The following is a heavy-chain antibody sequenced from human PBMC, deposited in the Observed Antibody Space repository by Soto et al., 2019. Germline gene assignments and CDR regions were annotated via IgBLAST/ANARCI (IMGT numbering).Heavy chain of an antibody. V-gene: IGHV1-46*01. CDR3: ARIVDTAMVYYYGMDV. CDR2: INPSGGST. Sequence: GASVKVSCKASGYTFTSYYMHWVRQAPGQGLEWMGIINPSGGSTSYAQKFQGRVTMTRDTSTSTVYMELSSLRSEDTAVYYCARIVDTAMVYYYGMDVWGQGTTVTVSS. J-gene: IGHJ6*02. D-gene: IGHD5-18*01. CDR1: GYTFTSYY.